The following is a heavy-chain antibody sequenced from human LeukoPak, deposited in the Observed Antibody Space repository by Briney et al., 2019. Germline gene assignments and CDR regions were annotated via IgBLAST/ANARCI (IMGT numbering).Heavy chain of an antibody. J-gene: IGHJ4*02. Sequence: GGSLRLSCAASGFTFDTYAMHWVRQAPGQGLEWVALIWHDGSHKFYSNSVRGQFTISRDNSKNTVYLQMNNLRPDDTTVYYCARVRGYCSSTICYRYYFDYWGQGTLVTVSS. CDR1: GFTFDTYA. CDR2: IWHDGSHK. V-gene: IGHV3-33*01. D-gene: IGHD2-2*01. CDR3: ARVRGYCSSTICYRYYFDY.